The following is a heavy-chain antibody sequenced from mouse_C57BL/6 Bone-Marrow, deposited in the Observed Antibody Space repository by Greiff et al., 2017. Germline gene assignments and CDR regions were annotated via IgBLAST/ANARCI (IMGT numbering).Heavy chain of an antibody. D-gene: IGHD1-1*02. CDR1: GYAFSSSW. J-gene: IGHJ4*01. CDR3: ARGGGAMDY. V-gene: IGHV1-82*01. CDR2: IYPGDGDT. Sequence: VQLQESGPELVKPGASVKISCKASGYAFSSSWMNWVKQRPGKGLEWIGRIYPGDGDTNYNGKFKGKATLTADKSSSTAYMQLSSLTSADSAVYFCARGGGAMDYWGQGTSVTVSS.